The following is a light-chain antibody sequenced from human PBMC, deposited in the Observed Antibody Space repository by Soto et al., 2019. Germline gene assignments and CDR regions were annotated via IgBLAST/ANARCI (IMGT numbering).Light chain of an antibody. CDR1: HTVGSN. J-gene: IGKJ1*01. CDR3: QQYNSRPQT. CDR2: GPS. Sequence: VLTESPAPLSVSAGERATLSCRASHTVGSNLAWYQHKPVQAPRLLISGPSTRATGVPPRLSRSGSGTAFSLTISGLPSEDFRVYDCQQYNSRPQTFGQGTQVDIK. V-gene: IGKV3-15*01.